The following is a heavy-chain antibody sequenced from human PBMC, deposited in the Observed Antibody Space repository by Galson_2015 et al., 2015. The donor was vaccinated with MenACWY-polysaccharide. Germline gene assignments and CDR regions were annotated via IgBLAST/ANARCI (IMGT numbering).Heavy chain of an antibody. CDR3: AKHKGWEVAHYCMDV. D-gene: IGHD1-26*01. J-gene: IGHJ6*03. Sequence: SLRLSCAASGLTFSSFAMTWVRQAPGKGLEWVSTIIGSGGRTYYADSVRGRFTISRDNSKDTLYLQMNSLRADDTAIYFCAKHKGWEVAHYCMDVWGRGTTVIVS. CDR1: GLTFSSFA. V-gene: IGHV3-23*01. CDR2: IIGSGGRT.